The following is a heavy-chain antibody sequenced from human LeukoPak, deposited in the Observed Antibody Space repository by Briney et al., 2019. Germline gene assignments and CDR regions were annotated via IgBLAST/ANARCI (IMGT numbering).Heavy chain of an antibody. J-gene: IGHJ4*02. V-gene: IGHV1-69*06. Sequence: ASVKVSCKASGGTFSSYAISWVRQAPGQGLEWTGGIIPIFGTANYAQKFQGRVTITADKSTSTAYIELSSLRSEDTAVYYCARAKGSSSGGNFDYWGQGTLVTVSS. CDR2: IIPIFGTA. CDR3: ARAKGSSSGGNFDY. D-gene: IGHD6-6*01. CDR1: GGTFSSYA.